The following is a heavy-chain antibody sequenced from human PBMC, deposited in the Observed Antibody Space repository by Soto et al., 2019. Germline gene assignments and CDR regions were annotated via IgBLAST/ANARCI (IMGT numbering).Heavy chain of an antibody. CDR2: IYWNNRK. Sequence: QITLKESGPALLKPTQTLTLTCTFSGFSLDSSSVAVGWIRQPPGKALEWLELIYWNNRKAYSPSLKSRLTTTKDTSKNPMVLTMTTMDPVDTATYDGAHTDSPPPFSDYWGQGILVTVSS. V-gene: IGHV2-5*01. CDR1: GFSLDSSSVA. D-gene: IGHD3-3*01. CDR3: AHTDSPPPFSDY. J-gene: IGHJ4*02.